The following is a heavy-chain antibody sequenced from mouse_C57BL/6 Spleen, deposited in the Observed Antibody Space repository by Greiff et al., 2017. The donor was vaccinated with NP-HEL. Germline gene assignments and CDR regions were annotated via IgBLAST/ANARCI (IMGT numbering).Heavy chain of an antibody. CDR1: GFTFSDYY. J-gene: IGHJ3*01. CDR2: INYDGSST. Sequence: EVQLVESEGGLVQPGSSMKLSCTASGFTFSDYYMAWVRQVPEKGLEWVANINYDGSSTYYLDSLKSRFIISRDNAKNFLYLQMSSLKSEDTATYYCARDEGVTGGFAYWGQGTLVTVSA. V-gene: IGHV5-16*01. CDR3: ARDEGVTGGFAY. D-gene: IGHD4-1*01.